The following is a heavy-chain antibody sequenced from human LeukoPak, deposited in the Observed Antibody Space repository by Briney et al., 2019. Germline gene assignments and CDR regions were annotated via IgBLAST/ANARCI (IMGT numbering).Heavy chain of an antibody. Sequence: GGSLRLSYAASEFTFSKIGMTWLRQAPGKGLEWVSPISASGQSTFYADSVKGRFTISRDNSRNTLYLQMNSLSSEDTAVYYCARAPTRPTLIVFDLYFDYWGQGSLVTVSS. J-gene: IGHJ4*02. CDR2: ISASGQST. CDR1: EFTFSKIG. CDR3: ARAPTRPTLIVFDLYFDY. V-gene: IGHV3-23*01. D-gene: IGHD3-22*01.